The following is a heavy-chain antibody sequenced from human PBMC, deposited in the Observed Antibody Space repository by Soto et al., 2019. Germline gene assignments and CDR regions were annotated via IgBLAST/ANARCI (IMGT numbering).Heavy chain of an antibody. D-gene: IGHD6-6*01. CDR1: GFTVSSNY. CDR3: ARRKYSSSSLDY. V-gene: IGHV3-66*04. Sequence: PGGSLRLSCAASGFTVSSNYMSWVRQAPGKGLEWVSVIYSGGSTYYADSVKGRFTISRDNSKNTLYLQMNSLRAEDTAVYYCARRKYSSSSLDYWGQGTLVTVSS. CDR2: IYSGGST. J-gene: IGHJ4*02.